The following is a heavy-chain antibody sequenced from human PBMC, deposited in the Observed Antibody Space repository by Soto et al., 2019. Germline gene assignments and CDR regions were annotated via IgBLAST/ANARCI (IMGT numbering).Heavy chain of an antibody. V-gene: IGHV3-30-3*02. CDR2: ISYDGSNK. D-gene: IGHD1-26*01. J-gene: IGHJ3*02. CDR3: AKLVGADDAFDI. Sequence: QVQLVESGGGVVQPGRSLRLSCAASGFTFSSYGMHWVRQAPGKGLEWVAVISYDGSNKYYADSVKGRFTISRDNSKNTLYLQMNSLRAEDTAVYYCAKLVGADDAFDIWGQGTMVTVSS. CDR1: GFTFSSYG.